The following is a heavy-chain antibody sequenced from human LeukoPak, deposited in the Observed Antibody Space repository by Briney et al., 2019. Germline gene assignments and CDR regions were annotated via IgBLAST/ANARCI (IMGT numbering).Heavy chain of an antibody. D-gene: IGHD3-16*01. J-gene: IGHJ4*02. V-gene: IGHV4-38-2*01. CDR1: GYSISSGYY. CDR2: ICHSGST. Sequence: SETLSLTCAVSGYSISSGYYWGWIRQPPGKGLEWIGSICHSGSTYYNPSLKSRVTISVDTSKNQFSLKLSYVTAADTAVYYCASGYDYVLDYWGQGTLVTVSS. CDR3: ASGYDYVLDY.